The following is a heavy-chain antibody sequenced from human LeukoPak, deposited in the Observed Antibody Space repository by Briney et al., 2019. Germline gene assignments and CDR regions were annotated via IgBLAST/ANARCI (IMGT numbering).Heavy chain of an antibody. V-gene: IGHV1-69*06. D-gene: IGHD2-2*01. Sequence: GASVKVSCKASGGTFSSYAISWVRQAPGQGLEWMGGIIPIFGTANYAQKFQGRVTITADKSTSTAYMELSSLRSEDTAVYYCARVKWAVYQLLDYWGQGTLVTVSS. CDR2: IIPIFGTA. CDR3: ARVKWAVYQLLDY. CDR1: GGTFSSYA. J-gene: IGHJ4*02.